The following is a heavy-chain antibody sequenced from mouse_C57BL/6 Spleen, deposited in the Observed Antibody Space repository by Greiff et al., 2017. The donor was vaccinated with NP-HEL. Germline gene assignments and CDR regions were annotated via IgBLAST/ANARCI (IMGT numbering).Heavy chain of an antibody. J-gene: IGHJ3*01. D-gene: IGHD3-2*02. CDR2: IRNKANNHAT. CDR3: TRPRGYWFAY. Sequence: EVQGVESGGGLVQPGGSMKLSCAASGFTFSDAWMDWVRQSPEKGLEWVAEIRNKANNHATYYAESVKGRFTISRDDSKSSVYLQMNSLRAEDTGIYYCTRPRGYWFAYWGQGTLVTVSA. CDR1: GFTFSDAW. V-gene: IGHV6-6*01.